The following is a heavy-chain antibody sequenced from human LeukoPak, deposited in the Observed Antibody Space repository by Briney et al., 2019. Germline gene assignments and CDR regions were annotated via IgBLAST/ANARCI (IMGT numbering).Heavy chain of an antibody. CDR1: GITFNSYT. CDR2: ISSSSSYI. CDR3: ARERQLERLAFGKEGSAFDY. J-gene: IGHJ4*02. Sequence: GGSLRLSCAASGITFNSYTMNWVRQAPGKGLEWVSSISSSSSYIYYAASVKGRFTISRDNAKDSLYLQMNRLRAEDTAVYYCARERQLERLAFGKEGSAFDYWGQGTLVTVSS. D-gene: IGHD1-1*01. V-gene: IGHV3-21*01.